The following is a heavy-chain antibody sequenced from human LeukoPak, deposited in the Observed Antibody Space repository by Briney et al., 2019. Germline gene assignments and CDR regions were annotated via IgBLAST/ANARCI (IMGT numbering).Heavy chain of an antibody. CDR1: GYTFTNYD. CDR3: ARERRAYDYVWGSYRYPDAFDI. V-gene: IGHV1-2*02. D-gene: IGHD3-16*02. Sequence: ASVKVSCKASGYTFTNYDINWVRQAPGQGLEWMGWINPNSGGTNYAQKFQGRVTMIRDTSISTAYMELSRLRSDDTAVYYCARERRAYDYVWGSYRYPDAFDIWGQGTMVTVSS. CDR2: INPNSGGT. J-gene: IGHJ3*02.